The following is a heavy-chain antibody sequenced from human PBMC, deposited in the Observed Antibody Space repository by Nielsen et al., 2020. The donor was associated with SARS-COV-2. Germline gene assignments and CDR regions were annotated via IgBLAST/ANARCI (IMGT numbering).Heavy chain of an antibody. Sequence: SETLSLTCTVSGGSISSSSYYWGWIRQPPGKGLEWIGSIYYSGSTYYHPSLKSRVTISVDTSKNTFSLKLSSVTAADTAVYYCARDRYDYVWGSYRYPEYYFDYWGQGTLVTVSS. D-gene: IGHD3-16*02. CDR1: GGSISSSSYY. J-gene: IGHJ4*02. CDR3: ARDRYDYVWGSYRYPEYYFDY. CDR2: IYYSGST. V-gene: IGHV4-39*07.